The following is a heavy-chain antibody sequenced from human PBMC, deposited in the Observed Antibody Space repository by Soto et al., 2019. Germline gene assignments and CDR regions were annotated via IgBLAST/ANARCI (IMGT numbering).Heavy chain of an antibody. J-gene: IGHJ4*02. CDR2: MNPKSGNT. Sequence: ASMKVSCKASGYTFTKYDINWVRQATGQGLEWMGWMNPKSGNTGYAQQFQGRVIMTRSTSISTAYMELSSLRSEDTAVYYCVRVYGEIDYWGQGTLVTVSS. CDR1: GYTFTKYD. V-gene: IGHV1-8*01. D-gene: IGHD4-17*01. CDR3: VRVYGEIDY.